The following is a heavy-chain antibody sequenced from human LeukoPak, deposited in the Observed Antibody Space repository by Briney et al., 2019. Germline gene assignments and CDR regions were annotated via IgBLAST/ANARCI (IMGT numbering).Heavy chain of an antibody. D-gene: IGHD3-22*01. J-gene: IGHJ4*02. CDR2: ISRGSDHI. CDR3: ARPYDTRGYFPDY. V-gene: IGHV3-21*01. Sequence: GGSLRLSCAASGFTFSSYAMNWVRQAPGKGLEWVSSISRGSDHIFYADSMKGRFTISRDNAKNSLYLQMNNLGAEDTAVYYCARPYDTRGYFPDYWGQGTLVTVSS. CDR1: GFTFSSYA.